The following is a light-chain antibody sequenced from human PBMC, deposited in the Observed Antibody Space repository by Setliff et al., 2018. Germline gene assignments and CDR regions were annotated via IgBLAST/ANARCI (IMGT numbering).Light chain of an antibody. V-gene: IGLV1-44*01. J-gene: IGLJ2*01. Sequence: QSALTQPPSASGTPGQRVTISCSGSSSNIGSNTVNWYQQVPGTAPKLLIYRNNQRPSGVPDRFSGSKSGTSASLAISGLQSEDEADYYCAAWDDSLNGHVVFGGGTRSPS. CDR1: SSNIGSNT. CDR2: RNN. CDR3: AAWDDSLNGHVV.